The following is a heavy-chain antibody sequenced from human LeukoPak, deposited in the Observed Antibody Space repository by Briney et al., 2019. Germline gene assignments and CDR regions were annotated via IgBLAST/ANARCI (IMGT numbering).Heavy chain of an antibody. J-gene: IGHJ4*02. V-gene: IGHV3-48*01. CDR3: ARMYSYGFSYDY. CDR2: ISSSSTI. D-gene: IGHD5-18*01. CDR1: GFTFSSYS. Sequence: PGGSPRLSCAASGFTFSSYSMNWVRQAPGKGLEWVSYISSSSTIYYADSVKGRFTISRDNAKNSLYLQMNSLRAEDTAVYYCARMYSYGFSYDYWGQGTLVTVSS.